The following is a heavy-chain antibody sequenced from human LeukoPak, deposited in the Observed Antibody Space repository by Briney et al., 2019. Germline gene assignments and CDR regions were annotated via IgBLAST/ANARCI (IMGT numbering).Heavy chain of an antibody. CDR3: AKDLHYGSADY. CDR1: GFTFSSYS. Sequence: GGSLRLSCAASGFTFSSYSMNWVRQDPGKGLVWVSFINPDGSTTNYADSVKGRFTISRDNAKNALYLQMNSLRAEDTAVYYCAKDLHYGSADYWGQGTLVTVSS. D-gene: IGHD3-10*01. J-gene: IGHJ4*02. CDR2: INPDGSTT. V-gene: IGHV3-74*01.